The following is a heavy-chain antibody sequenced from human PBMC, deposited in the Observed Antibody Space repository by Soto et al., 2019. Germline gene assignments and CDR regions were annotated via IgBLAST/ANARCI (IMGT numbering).Heavy chain of an antibody. CDR1: GASFNDHY. D-gene: IGHD6-13*01. CDR3: ARGGSSLHYYYYGMDV. J-gene: IGHJ6*02. Sequence: SETLSLTCAVYGASFNDHYWSWIRQPPGRGLEWIGEINLSGTTNYNPSLKSRVAISLDTSKNQFSLNLSSVTAADTAVYYCARGGSSLHYYYYGMDVWGQGTTVTVSS. V-gene: IGHV4-34*01. CDR2: INLSGTT.